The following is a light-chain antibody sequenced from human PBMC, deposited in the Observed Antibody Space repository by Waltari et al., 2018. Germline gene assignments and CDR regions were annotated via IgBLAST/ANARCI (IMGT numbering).Light chain of an antibody. CDR2: DVS. CDR1: SSDVGGYNY. V-gene: IGLV2-14*03. Sequence: QSALTQPASVSGSPGQSIPISCTGTSSDVGGYNYVSWYQQHPGKAPKLMIYDVSNRPSGVSNRFSGSKSGNTASLTISGLQAEDEADYYCSSYTSSNTLVFGGGTKLTVL. J-gene: IGLJ2*01. CDR3: SSYTSSNTLV.